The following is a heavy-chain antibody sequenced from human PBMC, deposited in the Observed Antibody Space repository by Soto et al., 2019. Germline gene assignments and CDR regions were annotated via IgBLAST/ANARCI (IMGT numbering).Heavy chain of an antibody. D-gene: IGHD3-22*01. Sequence: QVQLQESGPGLVKPSQTLSLTCTVSGGSISSGDYYWNWIRQPPGKGLEWIGYIYYSGSTQYNPSLKSRIPISVDTSKNQFSLKLSSVTAADTAVYYCARWSGYFDWDYYYGMDVWGQGTTVTVSS. CDR2: IYYSGST. CDR3: ARWSGYFDWDYYYGMDV. CDR1: GGSISSGDYY. J-gene: IGHJ6*02. V-gene: IGHV4-30-4*01.